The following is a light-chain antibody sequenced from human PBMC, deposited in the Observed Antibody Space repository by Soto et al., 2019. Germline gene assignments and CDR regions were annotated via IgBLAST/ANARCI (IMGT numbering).Light chain of an antibody. Sequence: EVGFTHAPVTLSLSPGEIATPSCVAIQIFRCLLAWYQQKPGQAPRLLTHDAYNRATGIPPRFSGRGSGTDFTLTISRLEPEDFAVYYCQQYGRSPITFGQGTRLEIK. V-gene: IGKV3-20*01. CDR3: QQYGRSPIT. CDR2: DAY. J-gene: IGKJ5*01. CDR1: QIFRCL.